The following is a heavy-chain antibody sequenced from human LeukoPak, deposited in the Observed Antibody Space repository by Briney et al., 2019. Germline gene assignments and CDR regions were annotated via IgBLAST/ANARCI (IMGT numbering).Heavy chain of an antibody. CDR1: GFTFSSYA. Sequence: AGGSLRLSCAASGFTFSSYAMSWVRQAPGKGLEWVSAISGSTYYADSVKGRFTISRDNAKNSLYLQMNSLRAEDTAVYYCAREASYYDILTGYYPVDYWGQGTLVTVSS. V-gene: IGHV3-21*01. CDR2: ISGST. CDR3: AREASYYDILTGYYPVDY. D-gene: IGHD3-9*01. J-gene: IGHJ4*02.